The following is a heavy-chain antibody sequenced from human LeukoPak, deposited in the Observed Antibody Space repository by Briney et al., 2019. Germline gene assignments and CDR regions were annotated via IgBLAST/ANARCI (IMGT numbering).Heavy chain of an antibody. J-gene: IGHJ4*02. CDR2: LRGNGDA. CDR3: AKASWVSTADAVL. V-gene: IGHV3-23*01. Sequence: GGSLRLSCAASGFSLSSYSMNWVRQAPGKGLEWVSSLRGNGDAFYADSVKGRFTLSRDESRNTVYLQLNKLRVEDTAIYYCAKASWVSTADAVLWGQGTVVTVSS. D-gene: IGHD3-16*01. CDR1: GFSLSSYS.